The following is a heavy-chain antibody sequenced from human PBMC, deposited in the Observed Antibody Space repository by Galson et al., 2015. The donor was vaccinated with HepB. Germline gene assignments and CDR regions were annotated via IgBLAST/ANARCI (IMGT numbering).Heavy chain of an antibody. V-gene: IGHV1-2*02. CDR2: IKPNSGGT. CDR3: GRVGYDFWSVVV. D-gene: IGHD3-3*01. CDR1: GYTFTDYY. J-gene: IGHJ4*02. Sequence: SVKVSCKASGYTFTDYYMHWVRQAPGQGLEWMGWIKPNSGGTNYAPKFQGRVTMTRDTSISTAYMELSRLRSEDTAVYYCGRVGYDFWSVVVWGQGTLVTVSS.